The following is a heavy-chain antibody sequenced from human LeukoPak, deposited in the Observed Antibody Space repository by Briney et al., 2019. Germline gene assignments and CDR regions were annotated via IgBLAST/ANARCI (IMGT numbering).Heavy chain of an antibody. CDR1: GFTFSSYA. Sequence: PGGSLRLSCAASGFTFSSYAMHWVRQAPGKGLEWVAVISYDGSNKYYADSVKGRFTISRDNSKNTLYLQMNSLRAEDTAVYYCAKEGNSGDYGDSTDLDYWGQGTLVTVSS. J-gene: IGHJ4*02. CDR3: AKEGNSGDYGDSTDLDY. CDR2: ISYDGSNK. D-gene: IGHD4-17*01. V-gene: IGHV3-30-3*01.